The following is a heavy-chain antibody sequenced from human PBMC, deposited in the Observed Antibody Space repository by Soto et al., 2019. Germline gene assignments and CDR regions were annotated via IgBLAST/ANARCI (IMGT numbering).Heavy chain of an antibody. V-gene: IGHV3-23*01. CDR1: GFTFKAYA. CDR2: ITATNGNT. D-gene: IGHD4-4*01. CDR3: AKDEGTSSTVFDY. Sequence: QLLESGGASVQPGGSLRLSCVASGFTFKAYAMGWVRQASGRGLEWVSSITATNGNTYYADSVRGRFTISRDNSRNSLFLQMNGLRPEDSALYYCAKDEGTSSTVFDYWGQGTRVTVPS. J-gene: IGHJ4*02.